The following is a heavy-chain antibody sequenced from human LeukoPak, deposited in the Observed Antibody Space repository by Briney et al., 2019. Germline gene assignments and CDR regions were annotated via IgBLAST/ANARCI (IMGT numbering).Heavy chain of an antibody. D-gene: IGHD4-17*01. J-gene: IGHJ4*02. CDR2: ISSSGSTV. V-gene: IGHV3-48*03. Sequence: GALRLSCEVSGLTFSSYEMNWVRQAPGKGLEWVSYISSSGSTVYYADSVKGRFTISRDNAKNSLYLQMNSLRAEDTAVYYCARIVYGDWGQGTLVTVSS. CDR3: ARIVYGD. CDR1: GLTFSSYE.